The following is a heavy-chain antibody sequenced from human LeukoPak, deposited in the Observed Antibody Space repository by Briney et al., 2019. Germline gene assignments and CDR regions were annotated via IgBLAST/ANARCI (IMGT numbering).Heavy chain of an antibody. CDR1: GFTFDDYA. V-gene: IGHV3-9*01. CDR2: ISWNSGSI. J-gene: IGHJ3*02. D-gene: IGHD3-22*01. Sequence: PGGSLRLSCAASGFTFDDYAMHWVRQAPGKGLEWVSGISWNSGSIGYADSVKGRFTICRDNAKNSLYLQMNSLRAEDTALYYCAKGKDDSSGYYFDAFDIWGQGTMVTVSS. CDR3: AKGKDDSSGYYFDAFDI.